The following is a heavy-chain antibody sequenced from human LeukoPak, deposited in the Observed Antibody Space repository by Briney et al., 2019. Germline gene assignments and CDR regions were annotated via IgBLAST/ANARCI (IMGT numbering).Heavy chain of an antibody. V-gene: IGHV3-30*18. CDR1: GFTFSSYG. J-gene: IGHJ6*04. CDR2: ISYDGSNK. D-gene: IGHD3-10*01. CDR3: AKDSGWFRELEYYYGMDV. Sequence: GRSLRLSCAASGFTFSSYGMHWVRQAPGKGLEWVAVISYDGSNKYYADSVKGRFTISRDNSKNTLYLQMNSLRAEDTAVYYCAKDSGWFRELEYYYGMDVWGKGTTVTVSS.